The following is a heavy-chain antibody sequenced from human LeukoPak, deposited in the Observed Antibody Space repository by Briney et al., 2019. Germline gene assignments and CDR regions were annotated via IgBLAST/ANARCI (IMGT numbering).Heavy chain of an antibody. Sequence: SETLSLTCTVSGGSISSYYWSWTRQPPGKGLEWIGYIYYSGSTNYNPSLKSRVTISVDTSKNQFSLKLSSVTAADTAVYYCARVRDAFDIWGQGTMVTVSS. CDR1: GGSISSYY. CDR3: ARVRDAFDI. CDR2: IYYSGST. V-gene: IGHV4-59*01. J-gene: IGHJ3*02.